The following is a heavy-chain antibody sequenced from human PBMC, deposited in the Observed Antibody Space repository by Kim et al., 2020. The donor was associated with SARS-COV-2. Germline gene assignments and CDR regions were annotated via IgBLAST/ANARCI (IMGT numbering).Heavy chain of an antibody. D-gene: IGHD3-10*01. CDR1: GFTFSSYA. Sequence: GGSLRLSCAASGFTFSSYAMSWVRQAPGKGLEWVSAISGSGGSTYYADSVKGRFTISRDNSKYTLYLQMNSLRAEDTAVYYCAKDRGVRLGGSGTPDYWGQGTLVTVSS. J-gene: IGHJ4*02. CDR2: ISGSGGST. CDR3: AKDRGVRLGGSGTPDY. V-gene: IGHV3-23*01.